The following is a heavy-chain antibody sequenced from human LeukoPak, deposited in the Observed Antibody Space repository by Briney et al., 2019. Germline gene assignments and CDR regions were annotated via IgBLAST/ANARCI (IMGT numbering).Heavy chain of an antibody. Sequence: ASVKVSCKASGYTFTAYYMHWVRQAPGQGLEWMGRINPNTGVTNFVQRFQGRVTMTRDTSISTAYLELNRLTSDDMAVYYCARQLSPYAFDIWGQGTVVTVSS. V-gene: IGHV1-2*06. J-gene: IGHJ3*02. CDR2: INPNTGVT. CDR3: ARQLSPYAFDI. D-gene: IGHD5-18*01. CDR1: GYTFTAYY.